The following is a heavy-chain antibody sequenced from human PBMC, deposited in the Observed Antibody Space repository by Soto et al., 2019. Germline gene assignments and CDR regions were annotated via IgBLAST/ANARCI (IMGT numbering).Heavy chain of an antibody. CDR3: ARDLDASGSYYTDY. Sequence: SVKVSCKASGFTFTSSAVQWVRQARGQRLEWIGWIVVGSGNTNYAQKFQERVTITRDMSTSTAYMELSSLRSEDTAVYYCARDLDASGSYYTDYWGQGTLVTVSS. D-gene: IGHD3-10*01. CDR1: GFTFTSSA. J-gene: IGHJ4*02. V-gene: IGHV1-58*01. CDR2: IVVGSGNT.